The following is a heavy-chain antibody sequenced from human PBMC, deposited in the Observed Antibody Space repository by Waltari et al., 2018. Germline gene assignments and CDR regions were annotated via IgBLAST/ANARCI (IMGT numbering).Heavy chain of an antibody. D-gene: IGHD1-26*01. Sequence: QVQLVQSGAEVKKPGASVKVSCKVSGYTLTELSRHWVRQAPGKGLEWMGGLDPEEGETIYAQKFQGRVTMTEDTSTDTAYMELSSLRSEDTAVYYCATNRIVGATRGAFDIWGQGTMVTVSS. CDR2: LDPEEGET. CDR3: ATNRIVGATRGAFDI. V-gene: IGHV1-24*01. CDR1: GYTLTELS. J-gene: IGHJ3*02.